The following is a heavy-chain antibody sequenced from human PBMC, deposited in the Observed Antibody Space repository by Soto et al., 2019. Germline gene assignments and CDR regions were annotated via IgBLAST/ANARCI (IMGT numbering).Heavy chain of an antibody. V-gene: IGHV3-23*01. Sequence: SGGSLRLSCAASGFTFSSYAMSWVRQAPGKGLEWVSAISGSGGSTYYADSVKGRFTISRDNSKNTLYLQMNSLRAEDTAVYYCAKSPPIAAAGWINWFDPWGQGTLVTVSS. D-gene: IGHD6-13*01. CDR2: ISGSGGST. J-gene: IGHJ5*02. CDR3: AKSPPIAAAGWINWFDP. CDR1: GFTFSSYA.